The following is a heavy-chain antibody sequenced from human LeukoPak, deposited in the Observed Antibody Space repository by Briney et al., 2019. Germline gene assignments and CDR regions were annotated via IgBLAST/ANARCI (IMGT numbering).Heavy chain of an antibody. D-gene: IGHD1-26*01. Sequence: SETLSLTCAVSGGSISSSNWWSWVRQPPGKGLEWIGEIYHSGSTNYNPSLKSRVTISVDKSKNQFSLKLSSVTAADTAVYYCARGGWEGMIGDAFDIWGQGTMVTVSS. CDR3: ARGGWEGMIGDAFDI. CDR2: IYHSGST. V-gene: IGHV4-4*02. CDR1: GGSISSSNW. J-gene: IGHJ3*02.